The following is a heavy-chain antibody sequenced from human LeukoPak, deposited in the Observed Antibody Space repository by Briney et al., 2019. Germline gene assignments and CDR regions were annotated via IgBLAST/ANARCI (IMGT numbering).Heavy chain of an antibody. CDR1: GFTFSSYW. Sequence: GGSLRLSCAASGFTFSSYWMSWVRQAPGKGLEWVSGISWNSGSIGYADSVKGRFTISRDNAKNSLYLQMNSLRAEDTAVYYCARVGLYGDYLDLNYFDYWGQGTLVTVSS. V-gene: IGHV3-20*04. D-gene: IGHD4-17*01. J-gene: IGHJ4*02. CDR2: ISWNSGSI. CDR3: ARVGLYGDYLDLNYFDY.